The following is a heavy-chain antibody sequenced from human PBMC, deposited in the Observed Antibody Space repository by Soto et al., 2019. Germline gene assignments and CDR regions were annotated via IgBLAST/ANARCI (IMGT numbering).Heavy chain of an antibody. D-gene: IGHD2-2*01. CDR3: TNSCLNTICTSYYYYRMEV. CDR2: IKSKTDGGTT. J-gene: IGHJ6*03. CDR1: GFTFTNAL. V-gene: IGHV3-15*01. Sequence: GGSLRLAWAAAGFTFTNALRNWFRQAPGKWLEWVGRIKSKTDGGTTDCAAPGKGRFTISRDDSNNTLDMQMKSLKNEDTAVYYCTNSCLNTICTSYYYYRMEVCRKGPTV.